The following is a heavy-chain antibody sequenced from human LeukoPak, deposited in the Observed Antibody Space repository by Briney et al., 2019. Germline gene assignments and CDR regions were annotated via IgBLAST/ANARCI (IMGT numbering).Heavy chain of an antibody. CDR1: GGSIYSSSYY. Sequence: SETLSLTCSVSGGSIYSSSYYWGWMRQPPGKGLERIGSIYYSGSTYYNPSLTSRVTISVDTSKNQFSLKLSSVTAADTAFYYCARDKGRHDSPVWGQGTMVTVSS. V-gene: IGHV4-39*07. D-gene: IGHD3-22*01. CDR3: ARDKGRHDSPV. CDR2: IYYSGST. J-gene: IGHJ3*01.